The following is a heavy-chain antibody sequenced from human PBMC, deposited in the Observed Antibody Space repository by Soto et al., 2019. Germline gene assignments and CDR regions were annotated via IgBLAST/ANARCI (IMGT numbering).Heavy chain of an antibody. CDR1: GGAVSSGTYY. J-gene: IGHJ5*02. Sequence: KPSETLSLTCTVSGGAVSSGTYYWSWIRQPPGKGLELIGHIYFTGSTNYNPSLKSRVTMSLDTSRNQFSLKLSSVTAADTAVYYCTRGPTRVLWFDXWGLGTLVTVSX. CDR3: TRGPTRVLWFDX. CDR2: IYFTGST. V-gene: IGHV4-61*01.